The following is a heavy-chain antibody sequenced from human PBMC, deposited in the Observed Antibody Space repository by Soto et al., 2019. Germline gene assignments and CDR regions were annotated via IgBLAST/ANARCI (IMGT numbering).Heavy chain of an antibody. CDR3: ARTLYTLPYRGNNWFDP. CDR1: GYTFTSYA. D-gene: IGHD2-2*01. Sequence: ASVKVSCKASGYTFTSYAMHWVRQAPGQRLEWMGWINAGNGNTKYSQKFQGRVTITRDTSASTAYMELSSLRSEDTAVYYCARTLYTLPYRGNNWFDPWGQGTLVTVSS. CDR2: INAGNGNT. V-gene: IGHV1-3*01. J-gene: IGHJ5*02.